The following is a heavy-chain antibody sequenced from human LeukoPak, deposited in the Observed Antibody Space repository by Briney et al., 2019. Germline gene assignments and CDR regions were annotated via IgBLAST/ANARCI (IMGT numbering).Heavy chain of an antibody. CDR1: GASINDYY. CDR3: ARDSYGSGSSYNDYYYYMDV. Sequence: SETLSLTCTVSGASINDYYWSWIRQSPGKGLEWIGYIYYSGATNYNPSLKSRVSISIDTSKNQFSLKLSSVTPADTAVYYCARDSYGSGSSYNDYYYYMDVWGKGTTVTIS. CDR2: IYYSGAT. J-gene: IGHJ6*03. D-gene: IGHD3-10*01. V-gene: IGHV4-59*01.